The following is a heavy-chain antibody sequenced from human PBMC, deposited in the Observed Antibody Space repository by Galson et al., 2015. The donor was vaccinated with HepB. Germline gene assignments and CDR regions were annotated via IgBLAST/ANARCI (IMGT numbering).Heavy chain of an antibody. V-gene: IGHV5-10-1*01. CDR1: GYSFTSYW. Sequence: QSGAEVKKPGESLRISCKGSGYSFTSYWISWVRQMPGKGLEWMGRIDPSDSYTNYSPSFQGHVTISADKSISTAYLQWSSLKASDTAMYYCARRGIAVAGTRPFWFDPWGQGTLVTVSS. CDR2: IDPSDSYT. D-gene: IGHD6-19*01. CDR3: ARRGIAVAGTRPFWFDP. J-gene: IGHJ5*02.